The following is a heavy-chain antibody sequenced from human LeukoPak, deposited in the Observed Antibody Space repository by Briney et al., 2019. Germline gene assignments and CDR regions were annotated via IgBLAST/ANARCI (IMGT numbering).Heavy chain of an antibody. Sequence: PGGSLRLSCAASGFTFSSYWMHWVRQAPGKGLEWVGRIKDKTDGGTTDYAAPVKGRFIISRDDSKNTLFLQMNSLKTEDTAVYYCTTDRPVAGPFWGQGTLVTVSS. CDR3: TTDRPVAGPF. CDR1: GFTFSSYW. V-gene: IGHV3-15*01. J-gene: IGHJ4*02. CDR2: IKDKTDGGTT. D-gene: IGHD6-19*01.